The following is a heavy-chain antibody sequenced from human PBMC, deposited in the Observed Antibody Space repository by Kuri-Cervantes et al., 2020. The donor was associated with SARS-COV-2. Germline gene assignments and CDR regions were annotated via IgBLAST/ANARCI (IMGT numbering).Heavy chain of an antibody. V-gene: IGHV3-48*01. CDR3: ARERYYSGHYGMDV. Sequence: GGSLRHSCAAAGFTFSDYSMNWVRQAPGKGLEWVSYIGSSSSIIYYADSMKGRFTISRDNAKNSLSLQMNSLRAEDTAVYYCARERYYSGHYGMDVWGQGITVTVSS. D-gene: IGHD3-10*01. CDR1: GFTFSDYS. CDR2: IGSSSSII. J-gene: IGHJ6*02.